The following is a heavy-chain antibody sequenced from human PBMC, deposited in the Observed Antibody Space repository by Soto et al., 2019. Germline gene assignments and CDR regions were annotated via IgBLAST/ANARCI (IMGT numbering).Heavy chain of an antibody. V-gene: IGHV4-59*04. CDR1: GGSISSYW. D-gene: IGHD5-18*01. CDR2: IYYSGST. J-gene: IGHJ4*02. Sequence: SVTLSITCTVSGGSISSYWWSWIRQPPGKGLEWIGYIYYSGSTYYNPSLKSRVTISVDTSKNQFSLKLSSVTAADTAVYYCARRTRGYSYGNWGQGTRVTVSS. CDR3: ARRTRGYSYGN.